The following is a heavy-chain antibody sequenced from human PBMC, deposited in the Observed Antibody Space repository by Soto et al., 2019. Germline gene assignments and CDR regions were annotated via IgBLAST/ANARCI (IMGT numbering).Heavy chain of an antibody. J-gene: IGHJ6*02. V-gene: IGHV1-69*13. CDR2: INPIFGTA. CDR3: ARDQVLGGCAYYYCGMDF. Sequence: ASVKVSCKASGGTFSSYSISWVRQAPGQGLEWMGWINPIFGTANYAQKFQGRVTITADESTSTAYMELSSLRSEDTAVYYCARDQVLGGCAYYYCGMDFWGQGTPVTVSS. CDR1: GGTFSSYS. D-gene: IGHD3-16*01.